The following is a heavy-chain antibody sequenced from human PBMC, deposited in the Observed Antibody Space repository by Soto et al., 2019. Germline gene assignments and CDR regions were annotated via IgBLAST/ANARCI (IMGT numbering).Heavy chain of an antibody. CDR1: GFTFRTYT. CDR3: ARDRGYDAHDYYYNAMDV. J-gene: IGHJ6*04. Sequence: EVQLVESGGGLVKPGGSLRLSCISSGFTFRTYTMNWVRQAPGKGLEWVSGIRGFSPYTFYAESVRGRFAISRDNAKNSLYLQMNSLRAEDTAVYYCARDRGYDAHDYYYNAMDVWGKGTTFTVSS. D-gene: IGHD2-15*01. V-gene: IGHV3-21*01. CDR2: IRGFSPYT.